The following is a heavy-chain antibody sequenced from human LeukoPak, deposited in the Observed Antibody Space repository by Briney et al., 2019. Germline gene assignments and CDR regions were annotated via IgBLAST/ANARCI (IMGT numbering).Heavy chain of an antibody. CDR3: AKVTQYQLLYEYSSGWYFDY. Sequence: PGGSLRLSYAASGFTFSSYAMSWVRQAPGKGLEWVSAISGSGGSTYYADSVKGRFTISRDNSKNTLYLQMNSLRAEDTAVYYCAKVTQYQLLYEYSSGWYFDYWGQGTLVTVSS. V-gene: IGHV3-23*01. D-gene: IGHD2-2*02. CDR2: ISGSGGST. CDR1: GFTFSSYA. J-gene: IGHJ4*02.